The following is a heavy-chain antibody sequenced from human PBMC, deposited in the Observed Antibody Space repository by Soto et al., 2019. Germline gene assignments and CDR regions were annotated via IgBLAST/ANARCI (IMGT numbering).Heavy chain of an antibody. V-gene: IGHV1-46*01. CDR3: ARASKVTYYYDSSGYYYN. CDR1: GYTFTSYY. Sequence: ASVKVSCKASGYTFTSYYMHWVRQAPGQGLEWMGIINPSGGSTSYAQKFQGRVTMTRDTSTSTVYMELSSLRSEDTAVYYCARASKVTYYYDSSGYYYNWGQGTLVTVSS. J-gene: IGHJ4*02. CDR2: INPSGGST. D-gene: IGHD3-22*01.